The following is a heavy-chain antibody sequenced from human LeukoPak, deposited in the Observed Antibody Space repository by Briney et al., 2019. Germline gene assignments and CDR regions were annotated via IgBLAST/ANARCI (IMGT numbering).Heavy chain of an antibody. V-gene: IGHV1-24*01. CDR1: GYTLTELS. Sequence: ASVKVSCKVSGYTLTELSMHWVRQAPGKGLEWMGGFDPEDGETIYAQKFQGRVTMTEDTSTDTAYMELSSLRSEDTAVYYCATRSGFTMVRGVISPPGDYWGQGTLVTVSS. J-gene: IGHJ4*02. CDR3: ATRSGFTMVRGVISPPGDY. D-gene: IGHD3-10*01. CDR2: FDPEDGET.